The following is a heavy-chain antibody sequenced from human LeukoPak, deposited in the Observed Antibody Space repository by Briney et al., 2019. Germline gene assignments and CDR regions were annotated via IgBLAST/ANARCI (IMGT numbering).Heavy chain of an antibody. CDR3: AKPWGSRIQYFDY. V-gene: IGHV3-23*01. Sequence: GGSLRLSCAASGFTFSSYAMSWVRQAPGKGLEWVSAISGSGGSTYYADSVKGRFTISRDNSRNTLYLQMNSLRAEDTAVYYCAKPWGSRIQYFDYWGQGTLVTVSS. J-gene: IGHJ4*02. CDR1: GFTFSSYA. D-gene: IGHD7-27*01. CDR2: ISGSGGST.